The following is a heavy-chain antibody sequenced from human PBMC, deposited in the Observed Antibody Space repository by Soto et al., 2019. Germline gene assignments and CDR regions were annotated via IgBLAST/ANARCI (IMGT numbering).Heavy chain of an antibody. V-gene: IGHV3-23*01. CDR1: GFTFSNYA. CDR2: ISGDGIHT. D-gene: IGHD6-19*01. J-gene: IGHJ4*02. CDR3: AKRIKYSSGWYADY. Sequence: EVQLLESGGGLVQPGGSLRLSCAASGFTFSNYAMSWVRQAPGKGLEWVSAISGDGIHTYYVDSVKGRFTISRANSNYTLYLQMNSLKVEDTAIYYCAKRIKYSSGWYADYWGQGNLVTVSS.